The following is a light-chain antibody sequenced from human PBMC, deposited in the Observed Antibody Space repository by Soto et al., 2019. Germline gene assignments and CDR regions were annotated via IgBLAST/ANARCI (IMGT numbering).Light chain of an antibody. CDR1: QSVSSY. J-gene: IGKJ4*01. CDR2: DAS. CDR3: QQRSNWLLT. V-gene: IGKV3-11*01. Sequence: EIVLTQSPATLSLSPGERATLSCRASQSVSSYLAWYQQKPGQAPRLLIYDASNRATGIPARFSGGGSGTDFPITISSLEPEDFAVYYCQQRSNWLLTFGGGTKVEIK.